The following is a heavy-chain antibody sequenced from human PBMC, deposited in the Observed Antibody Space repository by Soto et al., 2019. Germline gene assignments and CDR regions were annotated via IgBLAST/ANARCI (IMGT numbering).Heavy chain of an antibody. D-gene: IGHD3-10*01. J-gene: IGHJ6*02. CDR2: IIPIFGTA. CDR3: VRRGRWNYYYYGMDV. Sequence: QVQLVQSGAEVKKPGSSVKVSCKASGGTFSSYAISWVRQAPGQGLEWMGGIIPIFGTANYAQKFQGRVTITADESTIKAYMELSSLRSEDRAVDYCVRRGRWNYYYYGMDVWGQGTTVTVSS. V-gene: IGHV1-69*12. CDR1: GGTFSSYA.